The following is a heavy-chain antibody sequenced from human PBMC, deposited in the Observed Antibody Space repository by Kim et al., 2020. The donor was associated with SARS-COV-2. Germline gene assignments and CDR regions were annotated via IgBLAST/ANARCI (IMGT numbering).Heavy chain of an antibody. CDR1: GYSISSGYY. D-gene: IGHD5-12*01. CDR3: ARRGYSGYEGRRAFDI. J-gene: IGHJ3*02. CDR2: IYHSGST. V-gene: IGHV4-38-2*02. Sequence: SETLSLTCTVSGYSISSGYYWGWIRQPPGKGLEWIGSIYHSGSTYYNPSLKSRVTISVDTSKNQFSLKLSSVTAADTAVYYCARRGYSGYEGRRAFDIWG.